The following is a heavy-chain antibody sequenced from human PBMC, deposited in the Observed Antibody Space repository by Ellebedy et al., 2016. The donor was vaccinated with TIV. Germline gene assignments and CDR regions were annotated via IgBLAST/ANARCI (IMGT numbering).Heavy chain of an antibody. CDR1: GFTVSSNY. CDR3: ARFRGGGFDY. J-gene: IGHJ4*02. Sequence: GESLKISCAASGFTVSSNYMSWVRQAPGKGLEWVSVIYSGGSTYYADSVKGRFTISRDNSKNTLYLQMNSLRAEDTAVYYCARFRGGGFDYWGQGTLVTVSS. D-gene: IGHD3-16*01. CDR2: IYSGGST. V-gene: IGHV3-66*01.